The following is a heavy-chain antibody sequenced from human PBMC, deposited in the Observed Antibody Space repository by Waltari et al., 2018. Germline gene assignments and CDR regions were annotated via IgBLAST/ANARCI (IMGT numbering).Heavy chain of an antibody. J-gene: IGHJ4*02. CDR2: MYFRGST. CDR3: ARHSPRYGGLPMGDFSLFLDY. D-gene: IGHD3-16*02. Sequence: QLHLHESGPGLVRPSETLSLSCTVSGGSISTTSYYWGWVRQPPGKGLERIGAMYFRGSTYYKPSLKGRVTMSVDTSKNQFSLNLTSVTAADTALYFCARHSPRYGGLPMGDFSLFLDYWGQGTLVTVSS. CDR1: GGSISTTSYY. V-gene: IGHV4-39*01.